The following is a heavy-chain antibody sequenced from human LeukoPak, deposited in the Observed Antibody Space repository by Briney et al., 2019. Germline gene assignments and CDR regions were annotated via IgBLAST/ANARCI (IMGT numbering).Heavy chain of an antibody. Sequence: SETLSLTCTVSGGSISSYYWSWIRQPPGKGLEWIGYIYYSGSTNYNPSLKSRVTISVDTSKNQFSLKLSSVTAADTAVYYCARDGGYLHGMDVWGQGTTVTLSS. V-gene: IGHV4-59*01. J-gene: IGHJ6*02. CDR2: IYYSGST. CDR3: ARDGGYLHGMDV. D-gene: IGHD3-16*02. CDR1: GGSISSYY.